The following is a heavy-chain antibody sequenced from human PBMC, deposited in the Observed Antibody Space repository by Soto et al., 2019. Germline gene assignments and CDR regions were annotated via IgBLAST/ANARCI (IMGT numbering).Heavy chain of an antibody. D-gene: IGHD2-15*01. J-gene: IGHJ4*02. CDR3: ARRYCSDSYCSYFDY. CDR1: GGPVSCYF. Sequence: SETLSLTCAVYGGPVSCYFWSWIRQPPGKGLEWIGEINHSGTTSYSPSLDSRVTTSVDTSKNQFSLRLSSVTAADTAIYYCARRYCSDSYCSYFDYWGRGTLVTVSS. V-gene: IGHV4-34*01. CDR2: INHSGTT.